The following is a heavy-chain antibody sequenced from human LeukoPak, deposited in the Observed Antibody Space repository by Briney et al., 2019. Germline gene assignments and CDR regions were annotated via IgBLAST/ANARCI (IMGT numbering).Heavy chain of an antibody. CDR3: AKDGNIVVVPAAYYYYYMDV. V-gene: IGHV3-30*02. CDR1: GFTFSSYG. J-gene: IGHJ6*03. Sequence: GGSLRLSCGASGFTFSSYGMHWVRQAPGKGLEGVAFIRYDGSNKYYADSVKGRFTISRDNSKNTLYLQMNSLRAEDTAVYYCAKDGNIVVVPAAYYYYYMDVWGKGTTVTVSS. CDR2: IRYDGSNK. D-gene: IGHD2-2*01.